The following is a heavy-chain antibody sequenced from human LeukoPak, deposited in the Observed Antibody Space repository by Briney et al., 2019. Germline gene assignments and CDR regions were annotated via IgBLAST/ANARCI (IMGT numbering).Heavy chain of an antibody. D-gene: IGHD5-12*01. V-gene: IGHV4-59*01. J-gene: IGHJ4*02. Sequence: SETLSLTCTVSGGSISSYYWSWIRQPPGKGLEWIGYIHDSDYTKYNPSLKSRVTISVDTSKNQFSPKVRSVTAADTAVYYCARLGQYSGYEDYWGQGTLVTVSS. CDR2: IHDSDYT. CDR3: ARLGQYSGYEDY. CDR1: GGSISSYY.